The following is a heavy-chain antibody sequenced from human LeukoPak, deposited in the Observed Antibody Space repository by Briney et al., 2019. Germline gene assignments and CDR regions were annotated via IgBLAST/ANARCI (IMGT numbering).Heavy chain of an antibody. D-gene: IGHD3-9*01. V-gene: IGHV3-23*01. CDR2: ISGSGGST. CDR3: AKDPYDILTGSSGAFDI. Sequence: GESLRLSCAASGFTFSSYAMSWVRQAPGKGLEWVSAISGSGGSTYYADSVKGRFTTSRDNSKNTLYLQMNSLRAEDTAVYYCAKDPYDILTGSSGAFDIWGQGTMVTVSS. CDR1: GFTFSSYA. J-gene: IGHJ3*02.